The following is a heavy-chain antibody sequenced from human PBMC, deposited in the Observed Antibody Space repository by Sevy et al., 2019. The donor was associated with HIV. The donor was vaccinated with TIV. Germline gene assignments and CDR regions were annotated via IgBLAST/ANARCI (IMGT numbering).Heavy chain of an antibody. V-gene: IGHV1-2*02. D-gene: IGHD3-3*02. J-gene: IGHJ6*02. CDR2: INPNSDGT. Sequence: ASVKVSCKTSASTFTAYYMHWLRQAPGQGLEWMGWINPNSDGTKYAQRFQGRVSMTADTSISTAYMELSRLTSDDTAVYYWAGDRGIFGGGGGLDVWGQGTTVTVSS. CDR3: AGDRGIFGGGGGLDV. CDR1: ASTFTAYY.